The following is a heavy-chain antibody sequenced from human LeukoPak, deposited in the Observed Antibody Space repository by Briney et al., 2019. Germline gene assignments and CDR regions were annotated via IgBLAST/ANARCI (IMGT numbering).Heavy chain of an antibody. J-gene: IGHJ4*02. D-gene: IGHD5-12*01. V-gene: IGHV3-48*01. CDR1: GFTFSTYG. CDR2: ISGGTTTK. CDR3: AKDSHDSGYDSDY. Sequence: GGSLILSCAASGFTFSTYGMNWVRQAPGKGLEWVSYISGGTTTKYYADSVRGRFTISRDNAKNSLYLQMNSLRAEDTAVYYCAKDSHDSGYDSDYWGQGTLVTVSS.